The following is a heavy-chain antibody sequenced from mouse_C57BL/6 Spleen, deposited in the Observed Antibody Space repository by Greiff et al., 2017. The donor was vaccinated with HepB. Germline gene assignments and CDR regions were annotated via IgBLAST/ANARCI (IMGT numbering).Heavy chain of an antibody. J-gene: IGHJ4*01. Sequence: QVQLQQPGAELVMPGASVKLSCKASGYTFTSYWMHWVKQRPGQGLEWIGEIDPSDSYTNYNQKFKGKSTLTVDKSSSTAYMQLSSLTSEDSAVYYGARLTTVVATNYDAMDYWGQGTSVTVSS. D-gene: IGHD1-1*01. CDR3: ARLTTVVATNYDAMDY. V-gene: IGHV1-69*01. CDR1: GYTFTSYW. CDR2: IDPSDSYT.